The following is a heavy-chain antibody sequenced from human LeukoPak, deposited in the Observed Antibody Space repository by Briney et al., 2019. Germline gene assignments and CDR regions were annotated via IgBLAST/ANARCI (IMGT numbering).Heavy chain of an antibody. D-gene: IGHD6-13*01. V-gene: IGHV3-74*01. Sequence: GGSLRLSCAASGFPFSNYWMHWVRQAPGKGLVWVSRVNSDGGTTNYADSVKGRFTISRDNAENTLYMRMNSLRPEDTAVYYCARGYYSSSRIDNWGQGTLVTVSS. CDR1: GFPFSNYW. J-gene: IGHJ4*02. CDR2: VNSDGGTT. CDR3: ARGYYSSSRIDN.